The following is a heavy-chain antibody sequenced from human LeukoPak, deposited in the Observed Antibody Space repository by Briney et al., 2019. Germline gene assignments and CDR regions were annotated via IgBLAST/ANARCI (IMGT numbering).Heavy chain of an antibody. Sequence: ASVKVSCKASGYTFTSYGISWVRQAPGQGLEWMGWISAYNGNTNYAQKLQGRVTMTTDISTSTAYMELRSLRSDDTAVYYCARVLAAADHYYGMDVWGQGTTVTVSS. V-gene: IGHV1-18*01. J-gene: IGHJ6*02. CDR3: ARVLAAADHYYGMDV. D-gene: IGHD6-13*01. CDR1: GYTFTSYG. CDR2: ISAYNGNT.